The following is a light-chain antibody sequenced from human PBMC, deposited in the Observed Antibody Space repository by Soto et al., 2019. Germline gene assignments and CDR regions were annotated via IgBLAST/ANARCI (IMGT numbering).Light chain of an antibody. J-gene: IGKJ2*01. CDR3: QQYNSYPYT. V-gene: IGKV1-5*01. Sequence: DIQMTQSPSTLSASVGDRVTITCRASQSISSWLAWYQQKPGKAPKLLIYDASSLESGVPSGFSGSGSGTEFTLTISSLQTDDFATYYCQQYNSYPYTFGQGNKLEIK. CDR1: QSISSW. CDR2: DAS.